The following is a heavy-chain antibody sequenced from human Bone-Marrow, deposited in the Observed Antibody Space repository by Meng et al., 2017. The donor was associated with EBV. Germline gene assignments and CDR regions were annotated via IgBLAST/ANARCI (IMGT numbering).Heavy chain of an antibody. D-gene: IGHD1-1*01. CDR1: DDSIHSGGYY. V-gene: IGHV4-30-4*01. J-gene: IGHJ4*02. Sequence: QVQLQESGPGLVKPSQPLSLTCAVSDDSIHSGGYYWSWIRQPPGKGLEWIGYIYYSSSTYYTPSLKTRLTISLDTSKSQFSLKLYSVTAADTAMYYCLLQVQDDDYWGQGTLVTVSS. CDR3: LLQVQDDDY. CDR2: IYYSSST.